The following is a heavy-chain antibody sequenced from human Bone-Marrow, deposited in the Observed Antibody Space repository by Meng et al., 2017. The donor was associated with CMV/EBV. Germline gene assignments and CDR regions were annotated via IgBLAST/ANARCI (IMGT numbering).Heavy chain of an antibody. D-gene: IGHD3-22*01. CDR1: GGSFSGYY. J-gene: IGHJ5*02. CDR3: ARSHSSSGFKFDP. V-gene: IGHV4-34*01. CDR2: INHSGST. Sequence: SEPLSLTCAVYGGSFSGYYWSWIRQPPGKGLEWIGEINHSGSTNYNPSLKSRVTISVATSKLQFFLKLSSVAAADTAVYYCARSHSSSGFKFDPWGQGTLVTVSS.